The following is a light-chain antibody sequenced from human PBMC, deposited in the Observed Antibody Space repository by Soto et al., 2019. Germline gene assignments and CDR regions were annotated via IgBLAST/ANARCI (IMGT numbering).Light chain of an antibody. CDR2: GAS. V-gene: IGKV3-15*01. Sequence: EIVMTQSPATLTVSPGERATLSCRASQRVASNLAWYQQKPGQAPRVIIYGASTRATGIPARFSGSGSGTEFTLAISSLQSEDVAVHYCQQYNNWPRTLGQGTKVDIK. J-gene: IGKJ1*01. CDR3: QQYNNWPRT. CDR1: QRVASN.